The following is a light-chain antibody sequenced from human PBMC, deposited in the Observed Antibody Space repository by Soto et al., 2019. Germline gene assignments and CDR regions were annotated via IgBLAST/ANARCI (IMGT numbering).Light chain of an antibody. CDR2: EVS. CDR1: SSDVGGYNY. J-gene: IGLJ1*01. Sequence: QSVLTQPASVSGSPGQSITISCTGTSSDVGGYNYVSWYQQHPGKAPKLMIYEVSNRPSGVSNRFSGSKSGNTASLTISGLQAEDEAEYYCSSYTSSSTPYYVFGTGTKVTVL. CDR3: SSYTSSSTPYYV. V-gene: IGLV2-14*01.